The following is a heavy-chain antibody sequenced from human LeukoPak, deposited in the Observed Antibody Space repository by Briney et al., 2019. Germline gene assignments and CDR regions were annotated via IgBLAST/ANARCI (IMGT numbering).Heavy chain of an antibody. CDR1: GFTVSGNY. D-gene: IGHD2-21*02. CDR3: TRALVVVTAIGARYYCYYMDV. CDR2: IYSGDTT. V-gene: IGHV3-53*01. J-gene: IGHJ6*03. Sequence: GGSLRLSCAVSGFTVSGNYMSWVRQAPGKGLEWVSLIYSGDTTLYADSVKGRFTISRDISKNTAYLQMNSLKTEDTAVYYCTRALVVVTAIGARYYCYYMDVWGKGTTVTISS.